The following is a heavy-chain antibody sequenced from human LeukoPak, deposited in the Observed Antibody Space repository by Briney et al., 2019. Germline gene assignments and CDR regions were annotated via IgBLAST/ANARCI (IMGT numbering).Heavy chain of an antibody. D-gene: IGHD2/OR15-2a*01. CDR3: AKSSPPPVRY. CDR2: MFHSGST. V-gene: IGHV4-38-2*02. CDR1: GYSISSGHY. J-gene: IGHJ4*02. Sequence: SETLSLTCTVSGYSISSGHYWAWIRQSPEKGLEWIASMFHSGSTYYNPSLKSRVTTSADTSKNEFSLKLSSVTAADTAVYYCAKSSPPPVRYWGQGTLVTVSS.